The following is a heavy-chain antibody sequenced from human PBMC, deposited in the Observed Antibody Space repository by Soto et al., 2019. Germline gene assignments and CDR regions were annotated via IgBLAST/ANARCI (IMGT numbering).Heavy chain of an antibody. Sequence: ASVKVSCKSSGYSFTDYYVHWVRQAPGHGLERMGWINPKSGATTYAQKFRGRVTMTRDTSTTTVYMDLTRLTSDDTAVYYCTRGGMPFSDWNRYFNGMDVWGQGTTVTVSS. CDR1: GYSFTDYY. V-gene: IGHV1-2*02. D-gene: IGHD1-1*01. CDR3: TRGGMPFSDWNRYFNGMDV. CDR2: INPKSGAT. J-gene: IGHJ6*02.